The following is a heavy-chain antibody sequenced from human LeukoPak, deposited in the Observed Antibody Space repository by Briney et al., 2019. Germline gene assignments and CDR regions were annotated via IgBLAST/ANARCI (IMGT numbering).Heavy chain of an antibody. D-gene: IGHD6-13*01. Sequence: GGSLRLPCAASGFTFRSYGIHWVRQAPGKGLEWVAVVSSDGSNRYYADSVKGRFTISRDTSKNMVYLQMNSLGAEDTAVYYCARGYSSSWLGYFDYWGQGALVTVSS. CDR1: GFTFRSYG. CDR2: VSSDGSNR. V-gene: IGHV3-30*03. CDR3: ARGYSSSWLGYFDY. J-gene: IGHJ4*02.